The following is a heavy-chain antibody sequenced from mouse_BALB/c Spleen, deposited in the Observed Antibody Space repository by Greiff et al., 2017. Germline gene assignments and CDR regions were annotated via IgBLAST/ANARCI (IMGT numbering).Heavy chain of an antibody. J-gene: IGHJ4*01. CDR3: ARRDWDEDYAMDY. CDR2: IWSGGST. D-gene: IGHD4-1*01. V-gene: IGHV2-2*02. CDR1: GFSLTSYG. Sequence: VQGVESGPGLVQPSQSLSITCTVSGFSLTSYGVHWVRQSPGKGLEWLGVIWSGGSTDYNAAFISRLSISKDNSKSQVFFKMNSLQANDTAIYYCARRDWDEDYAMDYWGQGTSVTVSS.